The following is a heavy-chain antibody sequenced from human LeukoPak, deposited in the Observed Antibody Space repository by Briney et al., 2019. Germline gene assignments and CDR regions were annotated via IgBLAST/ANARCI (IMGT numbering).Heavy chain of an antibody. Sequence: SETLSLTCTVSGGSISSSRYYWGWIRQPPGKGLEWIGSIYYSGSTYYNPSLKSRVTISVDTSKKQFSLKLSSVTAADTAVYYYATLYYYDSSGYYSGLYFDLWGRGSLVTVSS. CDR3: ATLYYYDSSGYYSGLYFDL. CDR1: GGSISSSRYY. CDR2: IYYSGST. J-gene: IGHJ2*01. D-gene: IGHD3-22*01. V-gene: IGHV4-39*01.